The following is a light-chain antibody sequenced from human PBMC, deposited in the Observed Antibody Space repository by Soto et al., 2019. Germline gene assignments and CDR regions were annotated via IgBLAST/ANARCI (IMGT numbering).Light chain of an antibody. J-gene: IGLJ1*01. CDR2: DVS. CDR1: SANIGYNF. V-gene: IGLV2-11*01. CDR3: CSFAGGHTFV. Sequence: QSALTQPPSASGTPGQRVTISCSGRSANIGYNFVSWYQKLPGKAPKLMIYDVSKRPSGVPDRFSGSKSGNTASLTISGLQAEDEADYYCCSFAGGHTFVFGSGTKVTVL.